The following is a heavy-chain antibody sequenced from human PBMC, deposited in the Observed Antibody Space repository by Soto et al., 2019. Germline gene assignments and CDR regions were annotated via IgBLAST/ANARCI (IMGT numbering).Heavy chain of an antibody. CDR2: IYHSGRT. J-gene: IGHJ4*02. CDR1: GGSISSGGYS. D-gene: IGHD3-22*01. Sequence: PSETLSLTCAVSGGSISSGGYSWSWIRQPPGKGMEWIGYIYHSGRTYYNTSLKSRVTISVDRSKKQFSLKLSSVTAADTAVYYCARGSGIGDDSSGYYSYWGQGTLVTVSS. V-gene: IGHV4-30-2*01. CDR3: ARGSGIGDDSSGYYSY.